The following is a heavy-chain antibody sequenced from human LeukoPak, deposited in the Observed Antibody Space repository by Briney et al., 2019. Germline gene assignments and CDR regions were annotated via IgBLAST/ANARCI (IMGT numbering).Heavy chain of an antibody. CDR3: ARESQWYYGMDV. Sequence: KPSETLSLTCTVSGGSISSYYWSWIRQPPGKGLEWIGYIYSSGSSNYNPSLKSRVTISIDTSKNQFSLRLSSVTAADTAVYYCARESQWYYGMDVWGQGTTVTVSS. V-gene: IGHV4-59*01. J-gene: IGHJ6*02. D-gene: IGHD6-19*01. CDR2: IYSSGSS. CDR1: GGSISSYY.